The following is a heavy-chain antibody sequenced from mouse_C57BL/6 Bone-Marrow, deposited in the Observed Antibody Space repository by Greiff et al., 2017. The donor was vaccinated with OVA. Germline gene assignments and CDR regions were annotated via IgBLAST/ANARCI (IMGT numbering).Heavy chain of an antibody. CDR3: AREGDGYFDV. J-gene: IGHJ1*03. V-gene: IGHV1-82*01. CDR2: FYPGAGDT. CDR1: GYAFSRSW. Sequence: QVQLQQPGPELVKPGASVKISCKASGYAFSRSWMNWVKQRPGKGLEWIGRFYPGAGDTNYNGKFKGKATLPADKSSSTAYMQLSSLTSEDSAVYFCAREGDGYFDVWGTGTTVTVSS.